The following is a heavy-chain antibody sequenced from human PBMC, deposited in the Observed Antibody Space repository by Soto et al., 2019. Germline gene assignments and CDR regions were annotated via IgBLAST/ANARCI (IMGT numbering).Heavy chain of an antibody. CDR3: VRGIYPSSAGGPFDL. Sequence: EVQLLESGGGLVQSGGSLTVSCTASGFVFSKYAVTWVRQAPGQGLEWLSAITASGDTTYYADSVKARFTISRDNSRDNLFLHMSSLRADDTARYFCVRGIYPSSAGGPFDLWGQGTLVTVSS. D-gene: IGHD5-12*01. J-gene: IGHJ4*02. CDR1: GFVFSKYA. V-gene: IGHV3-23*01. CDR2: ITASGDTT.